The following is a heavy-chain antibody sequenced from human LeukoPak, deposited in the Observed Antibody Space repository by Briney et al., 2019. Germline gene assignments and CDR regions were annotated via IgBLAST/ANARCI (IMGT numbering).Heavy chain of an antibody. CDR1: GFTVSSNY. Sequence: GGSLRPSCAASGFTVSSNYMTWVRQAPGKGLEWVANINQDGSEKHYLDSVKGRFTISRDNAKNSLYLQMNNLRAEDTAVYYCARSMDVWGQGTTVTVSS. V-gene: IGHV3-7*03. J-gene: IGHJ6*02. CDR2: INQDGSEK. CDR3: ARSMDV.